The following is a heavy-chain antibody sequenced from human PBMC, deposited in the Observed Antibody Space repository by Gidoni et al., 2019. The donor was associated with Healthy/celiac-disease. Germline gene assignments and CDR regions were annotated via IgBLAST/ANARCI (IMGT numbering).Heavy chain of an antibody. J-gene: IGHJ3*02. CDR3: ARHYYGSGSYYKNAFDI. D-gene: IGHD3-10*01. CDR1: GGSTSSYY. CDR2: IYYSGST. Sequence: QFQLQESGPGLVKPSETLPPTCTVPGGSTSSYYWSWIRQPPGKGLEWIGYIYYSGSTNYNPSLKSRVTISVDTSKNQFSLKLSSVTAADTAVYYCARHYYGSGSYYKNAFDIWGQGTMVTVSS. V-gene: IGHV4-59*08.